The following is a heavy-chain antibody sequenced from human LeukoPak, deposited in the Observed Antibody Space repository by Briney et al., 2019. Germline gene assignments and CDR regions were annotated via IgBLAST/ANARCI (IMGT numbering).Heavy chain of an antibody. CDR2: INHDGNEK. Sequence: GGSLRLSCTASGFSFSYYWMSWVRQAPGKGLEWVANINHDGNEKYYVDSVKGRFTISRDNAKKPLYLQMNSLRVEDTAVYYCARDAEVGTLFGVLSRYNWFDPWGQGTLVTVSS. CDR1: GFSFSYYW. J-gene: IGHJ5*02. CDR3: ARDAEVGTLFGVLSRYNWFDP. D-gene: IGHD3-3*01. V-gene: IGHV3-7*01.